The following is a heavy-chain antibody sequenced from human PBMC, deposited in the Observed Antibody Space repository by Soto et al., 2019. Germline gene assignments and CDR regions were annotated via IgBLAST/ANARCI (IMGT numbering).Heavy chain of an antibody. CDR3: ARRKGISPATHFDY. CDR2: IYYSGST. D-gene: IGHD1-26*01. J-gene: IGHJ4*02. Sequence: ASETLSLTCTVSGGSISSSSYYWGWIRQPPGKGLEWIGSIYYSGSTYYNPSLKSRVTISVDTSKNQFSLKLSSVTAADTAVYYCARRKGISPATHFDYWGQGTLVTVSS. CDR1: GGSISSSSYY. V-gene: IGHV4-39*01.